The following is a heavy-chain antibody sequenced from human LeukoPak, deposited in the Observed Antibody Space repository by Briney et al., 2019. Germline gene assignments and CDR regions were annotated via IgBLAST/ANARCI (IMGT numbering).Heavy chain of an antibody. Sequence: SETLSLTCTVSVGSISSYYWSWIRQPAGKGLEWIGRIYTSGSTNYNPSLKSRVTMSVDTSTNQFSLKLSSVTAADTSVYYCARVGGSSWYGAFDIWGQGTMVTVSS. CDR1: VGSISSYY. J-gene: IGHJ3*02. CDR3: ARVGGSSWYGAFDI. V-gene: IGHV4-4*07. D-gene: IGHD6-13*01. CDR2: IYTSGST.